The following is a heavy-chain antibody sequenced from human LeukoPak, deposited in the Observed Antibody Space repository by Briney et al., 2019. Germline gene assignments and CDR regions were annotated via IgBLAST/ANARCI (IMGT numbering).Heavy chain of an antibody. CDR1: GGSISSGSYY. CDR2: IYTSGST. D-gene: IGHD1-1*01. CDR3: ARVHETGTTSGVRYYMDV. J-gene: IGHJ6*03. V-gene: IGHV4-61*02. Sequence: PSQTLSLTCTVSGGSISSGSYYWSWIRQPAGKGLEWIGRIYTSGSTNYNPSLKSRVTISVDTSKNQFSLKLSSVTAADTAVYYCARVHETGTTSGVRYYMDVWGKGTTVTVSS.